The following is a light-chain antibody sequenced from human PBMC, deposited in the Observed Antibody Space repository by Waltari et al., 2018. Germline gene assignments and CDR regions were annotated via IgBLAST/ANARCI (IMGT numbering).Light chain of an antibody. CDR1: SGHSDSI. V-gene: IGLV4-60*03. CDR2: LEGSGSY. Sequence: QPVLTQSSSASASLGSSVKLSCTLSSGHSDSIIAWHQQQPGKAPRYLMRLEGSGSYNKGSGVPDRYLTSCNLQSEDEADYYCETWDRYTWVFGGGTNLTVL. CDR3: ETWDRYTWV. J-gene: IGLJ3*02.